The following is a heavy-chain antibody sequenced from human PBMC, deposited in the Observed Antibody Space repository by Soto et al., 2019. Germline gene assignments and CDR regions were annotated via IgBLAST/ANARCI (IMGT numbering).Heavy chain of an antibody. Sequence: ASVKVSCKASGGTFSSYAISWVRQAPGQGLEWMGGIIPIFGTANYAQKFQGRVTITADESTSTAYMELSSLRSEDTAVYYCAREYCSSTSCPSPGHYWGQGTLVTVSS. CDR3: AREYCSSTSCPSPGHY. D-gene: IGHD2-2*01. V-gene: IGHV1-69*13. CDR2: IIPIFGTA. J-gene: IGHJ4*02. CDR1: GGTFSSYA.